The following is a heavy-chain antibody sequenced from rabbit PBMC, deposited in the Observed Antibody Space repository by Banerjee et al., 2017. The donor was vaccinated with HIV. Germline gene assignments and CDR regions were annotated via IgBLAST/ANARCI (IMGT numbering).Heavy chain of an antibody. D-gene: IGHD4-2*01. CDR2: IYAGSSGRT. CDR3: ARTTYGGNVYPYYFNF. CDR1: GLDFSSNYY. V-gene: IGHV1S40*01. J-gene: IGHJ4*01. Sequence: QSLEESGGDLVKPGASLTLTCTASGLDFSSNYYMCWVRQAPGKGLEWIACIYAGSSGRTYYASWAKGRFTISKTSSTTVTLQMTSLTAADTATYFCARTTYGGNVYPYYFNFWGPGTLVTVS.